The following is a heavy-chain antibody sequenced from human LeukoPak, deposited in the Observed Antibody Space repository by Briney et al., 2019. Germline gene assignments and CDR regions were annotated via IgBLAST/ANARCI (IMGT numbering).Heavy chain of an antibody. CDR3: ASTTGRSSGWYENY. CDR2: ISAYNGNT. J-gene: IGHJ4*02. D-gene: IGHD6-19*01. CDR1: GYSFTSYG. Sequence: ASVKVSCKASGYSFTSYGISWVRQAPGQGLEWMGWISAYNGNTNYAQKLQGRVTMTTDTSTSTAYMELRSLRSDDTAVYYCASTTGRSSGWYENYWGQGTLVTVSS. V-gene: IGHV1-18*01.